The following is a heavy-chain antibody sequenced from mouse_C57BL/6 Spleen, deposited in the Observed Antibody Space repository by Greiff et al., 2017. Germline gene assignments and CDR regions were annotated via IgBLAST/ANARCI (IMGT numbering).Heavy chain of an antibody. CDR3: ASRYDDEGFAY. Sequence: QVQLQQSGAELMKPGASVKLSCKATGYTFTGYWIEWVKQRPGHGLEWIGEILPGSGSTNDNEKFKGKATFTADTSSNTAYMQLSSLTTEDSAIYYCASRYDDEGFAYWGQGTLVTVSA. V-gene: IGHV1-9*01. CDR2: ILPGSGST. D-gene: IGHD2-12*01. J-gene: IGHJ3*01. CDR1: GYTFTGYW.